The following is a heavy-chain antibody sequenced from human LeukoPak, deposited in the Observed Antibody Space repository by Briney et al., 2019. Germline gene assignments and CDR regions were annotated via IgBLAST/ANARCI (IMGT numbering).Heavy chain of an antibody. CDR3: ARGPIDGDYLT. V-gene: IGHV1-69*13. J-gene: IGHJ4*02. CDR2: IIPIFGTA. Sequence: GASVKVSCKASGYTFTAYGITWVRQAPGQGLEWMGGIIPIFGTANYAQKFQGRVTITADESTSTAYMELSSLRSEDTAVYYCARGPIDGDYLTWGQGTLVTVSS. D-gene: IGHD4-17*01. CDR1: GYTFTAYG.